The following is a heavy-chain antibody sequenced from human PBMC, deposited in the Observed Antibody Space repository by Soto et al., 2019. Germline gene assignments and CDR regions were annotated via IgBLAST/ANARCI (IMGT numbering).Heavy chain of an antibody. J-gene: IGHJ6*02. V-gene: IGHV1-69*13. CDR1: GGTFSSYA. D-gene: IGHD5-18*01. CDR2: IIPIFGTA. Sequence: SVKVSCKASGGTFSSYAISWVRQAPGQGLEWMGGIIPIFGTANYAQKFQGRVTITADESTSTAYMELSSLRSEDTAVYYCARALDTAMVRYYYYYGMDVWGQGTTVTVS. CDR3: ARALDTAMVRYYYYYGMDV.